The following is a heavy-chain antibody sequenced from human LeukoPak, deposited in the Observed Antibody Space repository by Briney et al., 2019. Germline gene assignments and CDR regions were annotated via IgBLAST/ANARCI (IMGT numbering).Heavy chain of an antibody. Sequence: ASVKVSCKASGYTFTSYDINWVRRATGQGLEWMGWMNPNSGNTGYAQKFQGRVTMTRNTSISTAYMELSSLRSEDTAVYYCARPYGSGSYYYFDYWGQGTLVTVSS. V-gene: IGHV1-8*01. D-gene: IGHD3-10*01. J-gene: IGHJ4*02. CDR3: ARPYGSGSYYYFDY. CDR2: MNPNSGNT. CDR1: GYTFTSYD.